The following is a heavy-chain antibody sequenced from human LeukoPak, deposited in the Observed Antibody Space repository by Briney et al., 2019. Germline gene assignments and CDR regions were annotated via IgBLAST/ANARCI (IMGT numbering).Heavy chain of an antibody. J-gene: IGHJ4*02. Sequence: GGSLRLSCAASGFTFSSYEMNRVRQAPGKGLEWVSYISSSGSTIYYADSVKGRFTISRDNAKNSLYLQMNSLRAEDTAVYYCARDANYYDSSGYYYALDYWGQGTLVTVSS. V-gene: IGHV3-48*03. CDR1: GFTFSSYE. CDR3: ARDANYYDSSGYYYALDY. CDR2: ISSSGSTI. D-gene: IGHD3-22*01.